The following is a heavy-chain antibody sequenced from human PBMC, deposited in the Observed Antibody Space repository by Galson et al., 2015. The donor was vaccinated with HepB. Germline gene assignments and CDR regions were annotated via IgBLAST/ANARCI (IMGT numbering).Heavy chain of an antibody. CDR2: IKQDGSEK. V-gene: IGHV3-7*03. D-gene: IGHD2-15*01. CDR1: GFTFSSYW. CDR3: ARVYCSGGSCRPKTYDY. Sequence: SLRLSCAASGFTFSSYWMSWVRQAPGKGLEWVANIKQDGSEKYYVDSVKGRFTISRDNAKNSLYLQMNSLRAEDTAVYYCARVYCSGGSCRPKTYDYWGQGTLVTVSS. J-gene: IGHJ4*02.